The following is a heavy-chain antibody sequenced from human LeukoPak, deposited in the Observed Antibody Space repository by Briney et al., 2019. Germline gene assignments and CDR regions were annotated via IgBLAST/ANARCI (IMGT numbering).Heavy chain of an antibody. V-gene: IGHV4-39*07. D-gene: IGHD1-26*01. CDR3: ARDQGILKWKLDY. J-gene: IGHJ4*02. CDR2: IYYSGST. CDR1: GGSISSSSYY. Sequence: SETLSLTCTVSGGSISSSSYYWGWIRQPPGKGLEWIGSIYYSGSTYYNPSLKSRVTISVDTSKNQFSLKLSSVTAADTAVYYCARDQGILKWKLDYWGQGTLVTVSS.